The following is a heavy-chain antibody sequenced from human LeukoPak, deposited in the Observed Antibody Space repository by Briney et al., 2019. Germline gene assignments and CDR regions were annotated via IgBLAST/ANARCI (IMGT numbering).Heavy chain of an antibody. Sequence: PSETLSLTCAVSGGSISSGGYSWTWIRQPPGKGLEWIGYFYHSGSTYYNPSLRSRVTISVDRSKNQVSLKLSSVTAADTAVYYCARQGYSYADDYWAREPWSPSPQ. J-gene: IGHJ4*02. CDR2: FYHSGST. D-gene: IGHD5-18*01. V-gene: IGHV4-30-2*01. CDR1: GGSISSGGYS. CDR3: ARQGYSYADDY.